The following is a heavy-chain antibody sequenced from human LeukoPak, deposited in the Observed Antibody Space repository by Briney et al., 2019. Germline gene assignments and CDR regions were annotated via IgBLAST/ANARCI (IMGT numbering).Heavy chain of an antibody. CDR2: IISIFGTA. CDR3: ARYDLNWFDP. Sequence: SVKVSCKASGGTFSSYAISWVRQAPGQGLEWMGGIISIFGTANYAQKFQGRVTITADESTSTAYMELSSLRSEDTAVYYCARYDLNWFDPWGQGTLVTVSS. D-gene: IGHD3-3*01. CDR1: GGTFSSYA. J-gene: IGHJ5*02. V-gene: IGHV1-69*13.